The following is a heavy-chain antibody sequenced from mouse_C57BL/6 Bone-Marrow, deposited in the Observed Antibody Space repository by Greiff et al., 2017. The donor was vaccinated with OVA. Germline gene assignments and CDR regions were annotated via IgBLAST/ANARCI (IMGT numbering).Heavy chain of an antibody. J-gene: IGHJ1*03. D-gene: IGHD1-1*01. CDR2: INSDGGST. V-gene: IGHV5-2*01. CDR3: ARRGSTVELYWYFDV. Sequence: EVQGVESGGGLVQPGESLKLSCESNEYEFPSHDMSWVRKTPEKRLELVAAINSDGGSTYYPDTMERRFIISRDNTKKTLYLQMSSLRSEDTALYYCARRGSTVELYWYFDVWGTGTTVTVSS. CDR1: EYEFPSHD.